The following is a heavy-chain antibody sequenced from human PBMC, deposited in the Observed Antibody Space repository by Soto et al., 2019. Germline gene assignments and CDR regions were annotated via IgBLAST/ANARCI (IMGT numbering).Heavy chain of an antibody. J-gene: IGHJ6*02. D-gene: IGHD6-13*01. Sequence: SETLSLTCTVSGGSISSSSYYWGWIRQPPGKGLEWIGSIYYSGSTYYNPSLKSRVTISVDTPKNQFSLKLRSVNAADTAVYYCARLRGQQLVLYYYYGMDVWGQGTKVT. V-gene: IGHV4-39*01. CDR2: IYYSGST. CDR1: GGSISSSSYY. CDR3: ARLRGQQLVLYYYYGMDV.